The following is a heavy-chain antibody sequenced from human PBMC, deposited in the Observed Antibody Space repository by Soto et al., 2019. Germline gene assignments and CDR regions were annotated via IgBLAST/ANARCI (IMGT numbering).Heavy chain of an antibody. Sequence: SVKVSCKASGGTFSSYAISWVRQAPGQGLEWMGGIIPIFGTANYAQKFQGRVTTTADESTSTAYMELSSLRSEDTAVYYCARDRSVVVVAAPTYYYYGMDVWGQGTTVTVSS. CDR1: GGTFSSYA. V-gene: IGHV1-69*13. D-gene: IGHD2-15*01. J-gene: IGHJ6*02. CDR3: ARDRSVVVVAAPTYYYYGMDV. CDR2: IIPIFGTA.